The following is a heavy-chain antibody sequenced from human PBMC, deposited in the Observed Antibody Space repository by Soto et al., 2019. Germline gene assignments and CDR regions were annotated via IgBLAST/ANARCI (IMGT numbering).Heavy chain of an antibody. J-gene: IGHJ4*02. CDR2: SFYRGST. CDR3: ETADGFGVVTPFFEY. V-gene: IGHV4-39*01. D-gene: IGHD3-3*01. Sequence: QLQLQESGPGLVKPSETLSLTCTVSGGSISSRSHYWGWIRQSPGKHLEWIGSSFYRGSTHYNPSLKPRVTISVDTSKNQGSLKLYSVTAADTAVYYCETADGFGVVTPFFEYCGQGILVTVSS. CDR1: GGSISSRSHY.